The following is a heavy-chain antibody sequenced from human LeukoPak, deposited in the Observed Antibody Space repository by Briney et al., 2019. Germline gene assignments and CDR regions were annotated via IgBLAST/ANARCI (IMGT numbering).Heavy chain of an antibody. CDR3: AREFTVNWSFFDY. V-gene: IGHV3-53*01. J-gene: IGHJ4*02. CDR1: GFSVSSNY. D-gene: IGHD1-20*01. CDR2: IYSGGGT. Sequence: GSLRLSCAASGFSVSSNYMSWVRQAPGKGLEWVSVIYSGGGTYYADSVKGRFTISRDSSKNTLYLQMNSLRAEDTAVYYCAREFTVNWSFFDYWGQGTLV.